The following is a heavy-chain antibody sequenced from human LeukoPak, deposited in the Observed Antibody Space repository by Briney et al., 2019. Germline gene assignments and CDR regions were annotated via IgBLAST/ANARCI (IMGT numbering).Heavy chain of an antibody. J-gene: IGHJ4*02. CDR3: ARVGRLQYGDYVAFDY. D-gene: IGHD4-17*01. CDR1: GFTFTDYY. CDR2: ISVSGATM. V-gene: IGHV3-11*01. Sequence: GGSLRLSCATSGFTFTDYYMTWIRQAPGKGLEWISYISVSGATMYYADSVKGRFTLSRDNAKNSLYLQMNSLRADDTAVYYCARVGRLQYGDYVAFDYWGQGALVTVSS.